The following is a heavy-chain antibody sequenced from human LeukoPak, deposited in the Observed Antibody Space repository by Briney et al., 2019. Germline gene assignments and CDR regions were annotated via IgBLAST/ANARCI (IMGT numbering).Heavy chain of an antibody. J-gene: IGHJ6*02. Sequence: GGSLRLSCGASGFTLSSYWMHWVRQVPGKGLVWVSRINSDGSSTSYADSVKGRFTISRDNAKNTLYLQMNSLRAEDTAVYYCAREGYYDFWGDVWGQGTTVTVSS. D-gene: IGHD3-3*01. V-gene: IGHV3-74*01. CDR3: AREGYYDFWGDV. CDR1: GFTLSSYW. CDR2: INSDGSST.